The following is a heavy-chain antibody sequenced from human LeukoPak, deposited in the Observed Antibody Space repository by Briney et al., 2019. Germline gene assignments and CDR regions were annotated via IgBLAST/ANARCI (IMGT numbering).Heavy chain of an antibody. CDR1: RFTFSSYS. J-gene: IGHJ5*02. V-gene: IGHV3-48*01. Sequence: GGSLRLSCAASRFTFSSYSMNWVRQAPGKGLEWVSYISSSSSTVYYADSVKGRFTISRDNAKNSLYLQMNSLRAEDTAVYYCARDAYCSSTCCYVPWGQGTLVTVSS. CDR3: ARDAYCSSTCCYVP. D-gene: IGHD2-2*01. CDR2: ISSSSSTV.